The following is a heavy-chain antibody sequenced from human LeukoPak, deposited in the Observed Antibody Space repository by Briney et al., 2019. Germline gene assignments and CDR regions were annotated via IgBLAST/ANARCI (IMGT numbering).Heavy chain of an antibody. CDR1: GGSISSYY. V-gene: IGHV4-59*08. CDR3: ARQLGYCSSTSCYADKVDY. D-gene: IGHD2-2*01. Sequence: SETLSLTCTVSGGSISSYYWSWIRQPPGKGLEWIGYIYYSGSTNYNPSLKSRVTISVDTSKNQFSLKLSSVTAADTAVYYRARQLGYCSSTSCYADKVDYWGQGTLVTVSS. J-gene: IGHJ4*02. CDR2: IYYSGST.